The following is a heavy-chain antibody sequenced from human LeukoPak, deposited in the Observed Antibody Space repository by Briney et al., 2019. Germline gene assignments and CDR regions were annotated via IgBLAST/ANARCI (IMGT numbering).Heavy chain of an antibody. V-gene: IGHV4-59*01. J-gene: IGHJ3*02. Sequence: SETLSLTXTVSGGSISSYYWSWIRQTPGKGLEWIGYIYYSGSTNYDPSLKSRVTISVDTSKNQFSLKLSSVTAADTAVYYCARDTNVGYCSGGSCYSGAFDIWGQGTMVTVSS. D-gene: IGHD2-15*01. CDR1: GGSISSYY. CDR3: ARDTNVGYCSGGSCYSGAFDI. CDR2: IYYSGST.